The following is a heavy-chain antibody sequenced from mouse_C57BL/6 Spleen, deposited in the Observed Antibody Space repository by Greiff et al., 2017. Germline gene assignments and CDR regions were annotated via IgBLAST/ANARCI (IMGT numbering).Heavy chain of an antibody. V-gene: IGHV1-52*01. D-gene: IGHD2-5*01. J-gene: IGHJ4*01. Sequence: VQLQQPGAELVRPGSSVKLSCKASGYTFTSYWMHWVKQRPIQGLEWIGNIDPSDSETHYNQKFKDKATLTVDKSSSTAYMQLSSLTSEDSAVYYCARSYSNVYAMDYWGQGTSVTVSS. CDR1: GYTFTSYW. CDR3: ARSYSNVYAMDY. CDR2: IDPSDSET.